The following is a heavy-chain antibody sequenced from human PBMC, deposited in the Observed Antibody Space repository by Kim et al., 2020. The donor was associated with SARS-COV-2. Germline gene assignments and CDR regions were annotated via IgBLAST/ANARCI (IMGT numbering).Heavy chain of an antibody. D-gene: IGHD1-26*01. CDR3: AREEVGAAGFDY. V-gene: IGHV3-21*03. Sequence: HPQPGKSRFTIPRDNAKNSMYLQMNSLRAEYTAVYYCAREEVGAAGFDYWGQGTLVTVSS. J-gene: IGHJ4*02.